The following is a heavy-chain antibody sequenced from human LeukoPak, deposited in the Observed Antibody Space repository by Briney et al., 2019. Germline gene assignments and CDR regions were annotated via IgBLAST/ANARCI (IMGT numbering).Heavy chain of an antibody. V-gene: IGHV4-39*07. CDR1: GGSISSSSYY. CDR3: ARGGSYRTYYFDY. CDR2: IYTSGST. D-gene: IGHD1-26*01. Sequence: PSETLSLTCTVSGGSISSSSYYWGWIRQPPGKGLEWIGRIYTSGSTNYNPSLKSRVTMSVDTSKNQFSLKLSSVTAADTAVYYCARGGSYRTYYFDYWGQGTLVTVSS. J-gene: IGHJ4*02.